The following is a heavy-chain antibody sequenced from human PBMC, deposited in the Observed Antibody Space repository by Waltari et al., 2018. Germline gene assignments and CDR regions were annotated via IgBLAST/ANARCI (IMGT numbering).Heavy chain of an antibody. CDR1: GFTFSSYA. Sequence: EVQLLESGGGLVQPGGSLRLSCAASGFTFSSYAMSWVRQAPGKGLEWVSAISGSGGSTYYADSVKGRFTISRDNSKNTLYLQMNSLRAEDTAVYYCVSYYYDSSGYYQSKKENYYYYGMDVWGQGTTVTVSS. J-gene: IGHJ6*02. V-gene: IGHV3-23*01. CDR3: VSYYYDSSGYYQSKKENYYYYGMDV. CDR2: ISGSGGST. D-gene: IGHD3-22*01.